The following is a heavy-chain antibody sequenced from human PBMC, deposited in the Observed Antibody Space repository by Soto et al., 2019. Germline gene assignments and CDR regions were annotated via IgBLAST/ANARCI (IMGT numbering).Heavy chain of an antibody. CDR3: ARVAHYDILTGYYGFDP. CDR1: GGTFSSYA. J-gene: IGHJ5*02. D-gene: IGHD3-9*01. Sequence: QVQLVQSRAEVKKPGSSVKVSCKASGGTFSSYAISWVRQAPGQGLEWMGGIIPIFGTANYAQKFQGRVTITADESTSTAYMELSSLRSEDTAVYYCARVAHYDILTGYYGFDPWGQGTLVTVSS. CDR2: IIPIFGTA. V-gene: IGHV1-69*01.